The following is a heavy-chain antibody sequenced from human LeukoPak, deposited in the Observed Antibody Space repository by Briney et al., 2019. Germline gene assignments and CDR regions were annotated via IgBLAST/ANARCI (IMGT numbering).Heavy chain of an antibody. CDR1: GGSISSSNW. J-gene: IGHJ3*02. Sequence: SETLSLTCAVSGGSISSSNWWSWVRQPPGKGLEWIGEIYHSGSTYYNPSLKSRVTISVDTSKNQFSLKLSSVTAADTAVYYCATKHKYYYDSSGYRIDAFDIWGQGTMVTVSS. CDR2: IYHSGST. D-gene: IGHD3-22*01. CDR3: ATKHKYYYDSSGYRIDAFDI. V-gene: IGHV4-4*02.